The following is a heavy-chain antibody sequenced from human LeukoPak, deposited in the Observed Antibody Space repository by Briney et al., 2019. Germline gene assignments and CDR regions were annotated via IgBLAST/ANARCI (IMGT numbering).Heavy chain of an antibody. CDR3: AKDYSDSSGYFRVPHVFDF. Sequence: GGSLRLSCAASGFTFGSYGMHWVRQAPGKGLEWVAFIRYDRRNQYYADSVKGRFAISRDNSKNTLYLQMNSLRAEDTAVYYCAKDYSDSSGYFRVPHVFDFWGQGTLVTVSS. D-gene: IGHD3-22*01. CDR2: IRYDRRNQ. CDR1: GFTFGSYG. J-gene: IGHJ4*02. V-gene: IGHV3-30*02.